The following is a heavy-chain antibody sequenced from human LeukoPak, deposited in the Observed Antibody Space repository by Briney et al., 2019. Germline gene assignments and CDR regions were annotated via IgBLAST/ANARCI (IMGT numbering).Heavy chain of an antibody. CDR3: ARVGDFWSGDTDAFDI. CDR1: GFTFSSYW. CDR2: IKQDGSEK. Sequence: GGSLRLSCAASGFTFSSYWMGWVRQAPGKGLEWVANIKQDGSEKYYVDSVKGRFTISRDNAKNSLYLQMNSLRAEDTAVYYCARVGDFWSGDTDAFDIWGQGTMVTVSS. V-gene: IGHV3-7*01. J-gene: IGHJ3*02. D-gene: IGHD3-3*01.